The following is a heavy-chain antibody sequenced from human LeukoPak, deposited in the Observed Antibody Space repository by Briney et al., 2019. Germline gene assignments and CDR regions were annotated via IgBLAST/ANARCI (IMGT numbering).Heavy chain of an antibody. V-gene: IGHV3-7*03. J-gene: IGHJ4*02. CDR1: GFTFTNYW. CDR2: IKQDRSEK. CDR3: ARRAGAYSHPYDY. D-gene: IGHD4/OR15-4a*01. Sequence: QAGGSLRLSCAASGFTFTNYWMSWVRQAPGKGLELVANIKQDRSEKYYVDSVKGRFTISRDNAKNSLYLQMNSLRAEDTAVYYCARRAGAYSHPYDYWGQGTLVTVSS.